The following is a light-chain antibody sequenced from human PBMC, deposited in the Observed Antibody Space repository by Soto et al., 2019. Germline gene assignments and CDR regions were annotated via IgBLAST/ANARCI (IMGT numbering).Light chain of an antibody. CDR3: QQYSSSSWT. CDR2: GTY. J-gene: IGKJ1*01. CDR1: QSVSTNY. Sequence: EIVLTQSPGTLSLSPGERATLSCRASQSVSTNYLVWFQQKPGQAPRLLIYGTYNRATGIPDRFSGSGSGTDFALTISRLEPEDFAVYYCQQYSSSSWTFGQGTKVEIK. V-gene: IGKV3-20*01.